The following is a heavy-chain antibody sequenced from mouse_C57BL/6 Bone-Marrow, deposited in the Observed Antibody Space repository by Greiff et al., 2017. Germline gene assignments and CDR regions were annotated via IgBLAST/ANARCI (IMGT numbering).Heavy chain of an antibody. J-gene: IGHJ2*01. D-gene: IGHD2-2*01. Sequence: QVQLQQSGAELARPGASVKLSCKASGYTFTSYGISWVKQRTGQGLEWIGEIYPRSGNTYYNEKFKGKATLTADKSSSTAYMELRSLTSEDSAVYFCARGGLLWLGRGLDYWGQGTTLTVSS. CDR3: ARGGLLWLGRGLDY. V-gene: IGHV1-81*01. CDR2: IYPRSGNT. CDR1: GYTFTSYG.